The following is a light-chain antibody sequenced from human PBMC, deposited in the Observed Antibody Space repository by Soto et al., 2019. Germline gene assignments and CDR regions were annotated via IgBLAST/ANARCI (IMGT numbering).Light chain of an antibody. J-gene: IGLJ1*01. CDR1: NIGSKS. CDR3: QLWDISSDPNYV. V-gene: IGLV3-21*02. Sequence: SYELTQPPSVSVAPGQTASITCGGNNIGSKSVHWYQQKPGQAPVLVVFDDRDRPSGVPDRFSGSNSGHTATLTISRVEAGDEADNYCQLWDISSDPNYVFGTGTKPTVX. CDR2: DDR.